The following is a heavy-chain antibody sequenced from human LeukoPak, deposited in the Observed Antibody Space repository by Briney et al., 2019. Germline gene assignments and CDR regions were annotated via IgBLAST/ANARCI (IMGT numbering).Heavy chain of an antibody. CDR2: IYYSGST. D-gene: IGHD6-13*01. Sequence: PSETLSLTCTVSGGSISSSSYYWGWIRQPPGKGLEWIGSIYYSGSTYYNTSLKSRVTISVDTSKNQFSLKLSSVTAADTAVYYCARSGPGGSSSSFDYWGQGTLVTVSS. CDR3: ARSGPGGSSSSFDY. J-gene: IGHJ4*02. V-gene: IGHV4-39*01. CDR1: GGSISSSSYY.